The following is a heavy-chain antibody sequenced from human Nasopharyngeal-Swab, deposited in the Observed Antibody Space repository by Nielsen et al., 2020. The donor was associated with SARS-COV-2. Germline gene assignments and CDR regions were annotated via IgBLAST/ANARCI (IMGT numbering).Heavy chain of an antibody. CDR1: GFTFSSYA. Sequence: GGSLRLSCAASGFTFSSYAMHWVRQAPGKGLEWVAVISYDGGNKYYADSVKGRFTISRDNSKNTLYLQMNSLRAEDTAVYYCARDPGQKYSSGWSDYWGQGTLVTVSS. D-gene: IGHD6-19*01. CDR2: ISYDGGNK. J-gene: IGHJ4*02. CDR3: ARDPGQKYSSGWSDY. V-gene: IGHV3-30*04.